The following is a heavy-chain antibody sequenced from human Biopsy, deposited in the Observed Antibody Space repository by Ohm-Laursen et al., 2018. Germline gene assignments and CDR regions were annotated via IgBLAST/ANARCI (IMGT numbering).Heavy chain of an antibody. D-gene: IGHD2-8*02. J-gene: IGHJ6*02. CDR1: SASINLYY. CDR2: INHSGHT. V-gene: IGHV4-59*01. CDR3: ARDRIAYCTATSCDNFGLDV. Sequence: TLSLTCTVSSASINLYYWGWIRQSPGKGLEWIGYINHSGHTNYNPSLKSRLTMSVDTSKNQFSLKLTSVTAADTVVYYCARDRIAYCTATSCDNFGLDVWGQGTTVTVSS.